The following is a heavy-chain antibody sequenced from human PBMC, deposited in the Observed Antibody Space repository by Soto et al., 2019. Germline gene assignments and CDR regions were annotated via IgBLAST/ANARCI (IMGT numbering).Heavy chain of an antibody. J-gene: IGHJ4*02. D-gene: IGHD6-13*01. Sequence: GSLRLSRAASGFTCSSYAMSWVRQAPGQGLEWVSAISGSGGSTYYADSVKGRFTISRDNSKNTLYLQMNSLRAEDTAVYYCAKEMSSWYRGFDYWGQGTLVTVSS. V-gene: IGHV3-23*01. CDR3: AKEMSSWYRGFDY. CDR2: ISGSGGST. CDR1: GFTCSSYA.